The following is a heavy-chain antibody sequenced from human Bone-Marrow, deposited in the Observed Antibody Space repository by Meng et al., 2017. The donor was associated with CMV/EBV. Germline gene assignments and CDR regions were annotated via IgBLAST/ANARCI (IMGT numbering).Heavy chain of an antibody. Sequence: QLQLLQSGAQGKKPGASVKVSCKTSGYTFTNYGIIWVRQAPGQGLEWVGWISANNGNTNNAQNPQRRVTMTTDTSTCTDYMELRSLRSDDTAVYYCARATPWGGSFPFDYWGQGTLVTVSS. CDR1: GYTFTNYG. CDR2: ISANNGNT. V-gene: IGHV1-18*01. J-gene: IGHJ4*02. D-gene: IGHD1-26*01. CDR3: ARATPWGGSFPFDY.